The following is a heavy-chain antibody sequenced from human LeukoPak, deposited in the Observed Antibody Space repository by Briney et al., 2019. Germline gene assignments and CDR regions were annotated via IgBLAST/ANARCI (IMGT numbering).Heavy chain of an antibody. CDR2: ISAYNGNT. J-gene: IGHJ1*01. D-gene: IGHD5-24*01. Sequence: ASVKVSCKASGGTFSSYAISWVRQAPRQGLEWMGRISAYNGNTNYAQKLQGRVTMTTDTSTSTAYMELRSLRSDDTAVYYCARGDGYNSYFQHWGQGTLVTVSS. V-gene: IGHV1-18*01. CDR3: ARGDGYNSYFQH. CDR1: GGTFSSYA.